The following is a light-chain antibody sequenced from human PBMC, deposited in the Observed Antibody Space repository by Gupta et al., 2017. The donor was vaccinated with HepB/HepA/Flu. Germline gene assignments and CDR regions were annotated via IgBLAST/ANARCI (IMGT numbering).Light chain of an antibody. CDR1: QSLLHSDGYNP. Sequence: DIVMTQSPLSLPVTPGEPASISCRSSQSLLHSDGYNPLDWYLQKPGQSPQLLIYFGSNRASGVPDRLSGSGSGTDVTLKISRVEAEDVGVYYCMQALQTPWTFGQGTKVEIK. CDR3: MQALQTPWT. J-gene: IGKJ1*01. CDR2: FGS. V-gene: IGKV2-28*01.